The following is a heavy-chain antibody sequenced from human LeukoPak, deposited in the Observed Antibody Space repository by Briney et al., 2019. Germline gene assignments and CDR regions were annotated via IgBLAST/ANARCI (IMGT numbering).Heavy chain of an antibody. CDR2: IYHSGST. V-gene: IGHV4-4*02. D-gene: IGHD3-3*01. CDR1: GGSISSYY. Sequence: SETLSLTCTVSGGSISSYYRSWVRQPPGKGLEWIGEIYHSGSTNYNPSLKSRVTISVDKSKNQFSLKLSSVTAADTAVYYCARVTIFGVVIIPSFDYWGQGTLVTVPS. J-gene: IGHJ4*02. CDR3: ARVTIFGVVIIPSFDY.